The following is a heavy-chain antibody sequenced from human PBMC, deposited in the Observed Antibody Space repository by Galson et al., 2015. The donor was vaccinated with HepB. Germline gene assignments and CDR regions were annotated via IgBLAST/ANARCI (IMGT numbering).Heavy chain of an antibody. CDR2: ISSSSSYT. D-gene: IGHD6-13*01. V-gene: IGHV3-11*03. Sequence: SLRLSCAASGFTFSDYYMSWIRQAPGKGLEWVSYISSSSSYTNYADSVKGRFTISRDNAKNSLYLQMNSLRAEDTAVYYCARGSSSWYESDYWGQGTLVAVSS. J-gene: IGHJ4*02. CDR3: ARGSSSWYESDY. CDR1: GFTFSDYY.